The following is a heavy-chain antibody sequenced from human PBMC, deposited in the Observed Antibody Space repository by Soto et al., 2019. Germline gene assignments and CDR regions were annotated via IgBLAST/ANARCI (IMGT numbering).Heavy chain of an antibody. CDR2: IYPGDSDT. D-gene: IGHD1-7*01. J-gene: IGHJ4*02. V-gene: IGHV5-51*01. Sequence: GESLKISCKGSGYSFTSYWIGRVRQMPGKGLEWMGIIYPGDSDTRYSPSFQGQVTISADKSISTAYLQWSSLKASDTAMYYCARSMAYNWNSNDFDYWGQGTLVTVSS. CDR3: ARSMAYNWNSNDFDY. CDR1: GYSFTSYW.